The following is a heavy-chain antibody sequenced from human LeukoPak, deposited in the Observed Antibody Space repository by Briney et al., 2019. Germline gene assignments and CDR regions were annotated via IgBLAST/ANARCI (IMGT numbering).Heavy chain of an antibody. Sequence: PGGSLRLSCAASGFTFSDYYMSWIRQAPGKGLEWASYISSSGSTIYYADSVKGRFTISRDNAKNSLYLQMNSLRAEDTAVYYCARDQQSYGDYDAFDIWGQGTMVTVSS. CDR2: ISSSGSTI. D-gene: IGHD4-17*01. V-gene: IGHV3-11*04. CDR1: GFTFSDYY. CDR3: ARDQQSYGDYDAFDI. J-gene: IGHJ3*02.